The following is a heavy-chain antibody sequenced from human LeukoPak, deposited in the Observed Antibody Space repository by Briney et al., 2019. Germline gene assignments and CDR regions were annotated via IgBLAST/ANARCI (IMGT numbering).Heavy chain of an antibody. CDR2: INQSGST. V-gene: IGHV4-38-2*01. CDR1: GYSISSGYY. CDR3: VRQDYLDSSGYHYYFDS. J-gene: IGHJ4*02. Sequence: SETLSLTCAVSGYSISSGYYWGCIRQPPGKGLEWIGSINQSGSTFYNPSLKSRVTISVDTSKNQFSLKLTSVTAADTAVYYCVRQDYLDSSGYHYYFDSWGQGTLVTVSS. D-gene: IGHD3-22*01.